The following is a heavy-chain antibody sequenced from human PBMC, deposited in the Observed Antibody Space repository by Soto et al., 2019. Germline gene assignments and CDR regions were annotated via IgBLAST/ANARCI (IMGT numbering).Heavy chain of an antibody. Sequence: QVQLQQWGAGLLKPSETLSLTCAVYGGSFSGYYWSWIRQPPGKGLEWIGEINHSGSTNYNPSLKSRVTISVDTSKNQFSLKLSSVTAADTAVYYCARASVGSGIVVVPATPSWFDPWGQGTLVTVSS. V-gene: IGHV4-34*01. CDR3: ARASVGSGIVVVPATPSWFDP. D-gene: IGHD2-2*01. CDR1: GGSFSGYY. CDR2: INHSGST. J-gene: IGHJ5*02.